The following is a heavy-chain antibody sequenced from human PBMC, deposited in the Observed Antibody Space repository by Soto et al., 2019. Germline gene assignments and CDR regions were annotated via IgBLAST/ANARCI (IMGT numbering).Heavy chain of an antibody. Sequence: SETLSLTCAVYGGSFSGYSWTWIRQPPGKGLEWIGEINHSGSTNYNPSLKSRVTISVDTSKNQFSLRLSSVTAADTAVCYFARVPSIGAFDFWGQGTMVNVSS. J-gene: IGHJ3*01. CDR2: INHSGST. CDR3: ARVPSIGAFDF. CDR1: GGSFSGYS. D-gene: IGHD6-6*01. V-gene: IGHV4-34*01.